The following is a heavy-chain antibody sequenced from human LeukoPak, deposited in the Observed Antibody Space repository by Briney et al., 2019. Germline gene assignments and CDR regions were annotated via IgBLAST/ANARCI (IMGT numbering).Heavy chain of an antibody. D-gene: IGHD3-10*01. CDR1: GFTFTSYS. CDR2: ISGSGGST. V-gene: IGHV3-23*01. J-gene: IGHJ4*02. CDR3: AKGRGSGSLQLDY. Sequence: GGSLGLSCAASGFTFTSYSMNWVRQAPGKGLEWVSSISGSGGSTYYADSVKGHFTISRDNSKNTLYLQMNSLRAEDTAVFYCAKGRGSGSLQLDYWGQGTLVTVSS.